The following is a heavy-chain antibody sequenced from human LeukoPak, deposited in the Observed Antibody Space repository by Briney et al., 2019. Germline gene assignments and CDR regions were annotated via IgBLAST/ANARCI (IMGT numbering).Heavy chain of an antibody. J-gene: IGHJ6*03. CDR2: ITSSSTYI. Sequence: PGGSLRLSSAASGFTFSSYSMNWVRQAPGKGLEWVSSITSSSTYIYYAGSVKGRFTISRDNAKNSLYLQMNSLRAEDTAVYYCARDFRVVAESYYYYYMDVWGKGTTVTVSS. V-gene: IGHV3-21*01. D-gene: IGHD3-22*01. CDR3: ARDFRVVAESYYYYYMDV. CDR1: GFTFSSYS.